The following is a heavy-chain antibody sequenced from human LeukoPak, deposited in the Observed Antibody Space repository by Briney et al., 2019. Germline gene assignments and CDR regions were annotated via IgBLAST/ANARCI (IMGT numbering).Heavy chain of an antibody. D-gene: IGHD6-25*01. CDR2: INHSGST. J-gene: IGHJ6*03. V-gene: IGHV4-34*01. Sequence: SETLSLTCAVYGGSFSGYYWSWIRQPPGKGLEWIGEINHSGSTNYNPSLKSRVTISVDTSKNQFSLKLSSVTAADTAVYYCAGGGDSGYDYYYYYYMDVWGKGTTVTVSS. CDR1: GGSFSGYY. CDR3: AGGGDSGYDYYYYYYMDV.